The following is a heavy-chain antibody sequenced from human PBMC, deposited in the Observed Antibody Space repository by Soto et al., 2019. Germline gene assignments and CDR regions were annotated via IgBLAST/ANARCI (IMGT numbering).Heavy chain of an antibody. CDR3: ASVRGSGYDY. CDR1: GGTFSSYT. CDR2: IIPILGIA. J-gene: IGHJ4*02. Sequence: QVQLVQSGAEVKKPGSSVKVSCKASGGTFSSYTISWVRQAPGQGPEWMGRIIPILGIANYAQKFQGRVTITADKSTSTAYMELSSLRSEDTAVYYCASVRGSGYDYWGQGTLVTVSS. D-gene: IGHD3-10*01. V-gene: IGHV1-69*02.